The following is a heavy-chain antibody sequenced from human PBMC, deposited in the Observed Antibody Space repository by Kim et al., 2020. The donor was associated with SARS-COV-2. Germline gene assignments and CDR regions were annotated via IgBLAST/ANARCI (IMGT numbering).Heavy chain of an antibody. D-gene: IGHD6-13*01. J-gene: IGHJ4*02. CDR3: ARSIAAAGLYYFDY. CDR2: IYSGGST. Sequence: GGSLRLSCAASGFTVSSNYMSWVRQAPGKGLEWVSIIYSGGSTYYTDSVKGRFTISRDNSKNTLYLQMNSLRAEDTAVYYCARSIAAAGLYYFDYWGQGTLVTVSS. V-gene: IGHV3-53*01. CDR1: GFTVSSNY.